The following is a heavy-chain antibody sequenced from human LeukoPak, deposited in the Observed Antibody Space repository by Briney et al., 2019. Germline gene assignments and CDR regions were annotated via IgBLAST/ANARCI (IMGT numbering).Heavy chain of an antibody. D-gene: IGHD6-19*01. CDR2: IYTGGST. J-gene: IGHJ4*02. CDR3: ARGRPIDRSGWYYFYY. CDR1: GFTVSSNY. Sequence: GGSLRLPCPASGFTVSSNYMSWVRQAPGKGLEWVSVIYTGGSTYYADSVKGRFAISRDNSKNTLYLQMNSLRAEDTAVYYCARGRPIDRSGWYYFYYGGQGTLVTVSS. V-gene: IGHV3-53*01.